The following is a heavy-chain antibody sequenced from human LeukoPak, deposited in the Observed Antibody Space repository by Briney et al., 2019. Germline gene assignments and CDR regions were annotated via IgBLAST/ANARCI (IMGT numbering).Heavy chain of an antibody. Sequence: GGSLRLSCTGSGFTFSDYWMTWARQAPGKGLEWVANLRPDGSDKYYVDSVKGRFTISRDNAKKLVYLQMNGLRAEDTAVYYCARDAYDDASESWGQGTLATVSS. J-gene: IGHJ5*02. CDR2: LRPDGSDK. V-gene: IGHV3-7*01. CDR1: GFTFSDYW. CDR3: ARDAYDDASES. D-gene: IGHD3-3*01.